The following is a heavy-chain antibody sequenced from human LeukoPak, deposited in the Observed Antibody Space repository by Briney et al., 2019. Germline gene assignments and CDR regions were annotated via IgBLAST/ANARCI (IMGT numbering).Heavy chain of an antibody. Sequence: ASVKVSCKASGYTFTGYYMHWVRQAPGQGLEWMGWINPNSGGTNYAQKFQGRVTMTRDTSISTAYMELSRLRSDDTAVYYCARGRSTTGTFFIYWGQGTLVTVCS. CDR3: ARGRSTTGTFFIY. D-gene: IGHD1-1*01. V-gene: IGHV1-2*02. CDR1: GYTFTGYY. CDR2: INPNSGGT. J-gene: IGHJ4*02.